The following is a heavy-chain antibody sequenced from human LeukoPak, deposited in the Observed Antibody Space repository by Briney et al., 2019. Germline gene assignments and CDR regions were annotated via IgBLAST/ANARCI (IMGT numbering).Heavy chain of an antibody. J-gene: IGHJ5*02. CDR3: ARTIAAAGPNWFDP. CDR1: GGSISSYY. Sequence: SETLSLTCTVSGGSISSYYWSWIRQPPGKGLEWIGYIYHSGSTYYNPSLKSRVTISVDRSKNQFSLKLSSVTAADTAVYYCARTIAAAGPNWFDPWGQGTLVTVSS. CDR2: IYHSGST. V-gene: IGHV4-59*12. D-gene: IGHD6-13*01.